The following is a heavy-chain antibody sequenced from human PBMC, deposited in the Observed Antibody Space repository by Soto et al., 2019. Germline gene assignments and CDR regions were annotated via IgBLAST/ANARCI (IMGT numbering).Heavy chain of an antibody. D-gene: IGHD5-12*01. CDR1: GDSISSGNNY. CDR3: ARSRDLNIVAHDSYFDY. Sequence: QVQLQESGPGLVKPSETLSLTCTVSGDSISSGNNYWSWIRQHPGKGLEWIGYIYSSGSTYYTPLLQTRASMSLDTSKNRFSLKLKSMTAADTAIYYCARSRDLNIVAHDSYFDYWGLGTLVTVSS. V-gene: IGHV4-31*03. CDR2: IYSSGST. J-gene: IGHJ4*02.